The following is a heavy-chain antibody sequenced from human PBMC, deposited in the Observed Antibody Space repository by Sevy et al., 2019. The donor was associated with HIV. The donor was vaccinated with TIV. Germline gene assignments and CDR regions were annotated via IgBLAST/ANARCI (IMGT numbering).Heavy chain of an antibody. CDR3: AGENAWGRCYS. J-gene: IGHJ4*02. V-gene: IGHV4-59*08. D-gene: IGHD1-26*01. Sequence: SETLSLTCTVSGGSITSLYWNWIRQPPGKGLGWIANIYYNGHINYNPSLRSQATLSLDTSKNQFSLRLGSVTAADTAMYYCAGENAWGRCYSWGQGTLVTVSS. CDR2: IYYNGHI. CDR1: GGSITSLY.